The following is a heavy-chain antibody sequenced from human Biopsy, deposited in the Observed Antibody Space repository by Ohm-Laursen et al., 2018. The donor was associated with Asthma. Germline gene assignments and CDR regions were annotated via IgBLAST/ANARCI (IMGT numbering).Heavy chain of an antibody. J-gene: IGHJ3*01. CDR2: INAANGNT. CDR3: ARTYYDFLTGQVKDVFGV. D-gene: IGHD3-9*01. V-gene: IGHV1-3*01. CDR1: GYTFINYA. Sequence: ASVKVSCKASGYTFINYAIHWVRQAPGHRLEWMGWINAANGNTKYSQKFQGRLTISRDTSASTAYMELRSLRSEDTATYYCARTYYDFLTGQVKDVFGVWGQGTMVTVSS.